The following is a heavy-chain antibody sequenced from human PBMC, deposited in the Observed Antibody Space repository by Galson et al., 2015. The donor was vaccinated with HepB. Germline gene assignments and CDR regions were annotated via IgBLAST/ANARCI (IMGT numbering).Heavy chain of an antibody. CDR3: ATDRSMVRGVITPSYYYYGMDV. V-gene: IGHV1-69-2*01. D-gene: IGHD3-10*01. CDR2: VDPEDGET. CDR1: GYTFTDYY. Sequence: VKVSCKVSGYTFTDYYMHWVQQAPGKGLEWMGLVDPEDGETIYAEKFQGRVTITADTSTDTAYMELSSLRSEDTAVYYRATDRSMVRGVITPSYYYYGMDVWGQGTTVTVSS. J-gene: IGHJ6*02.